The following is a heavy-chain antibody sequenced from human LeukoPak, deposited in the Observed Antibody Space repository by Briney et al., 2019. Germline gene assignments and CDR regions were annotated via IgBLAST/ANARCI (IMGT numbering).Heavy chain of an antibody. D-gene: IGHD6-19*01. CDR1: GYTFTSYA. J-gene: IGHJ4*02. Sequence: ASVKVSCKASGYTFTSYAMHWVRQAPGQRLEWMGWINAGNGNTKYSQKFQGRVTMTRDTSTSTVYMELSSLRSEDTAVYYCVYFRGWQTVDYWGQGTLVTVSS. V-gene: IGHV1-3*01. CDR2: INAGNGNT. CDR3: VYFRGWQTVDY.